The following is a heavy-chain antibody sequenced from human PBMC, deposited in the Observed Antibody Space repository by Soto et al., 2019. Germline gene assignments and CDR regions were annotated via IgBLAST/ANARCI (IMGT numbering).Heavy chain of an antibody. CDR1: GGSISSGGYY. CDR2: IYYSGST. J-gene: IGHJ5*02. V-gene: IGHV4-31*03. Sequence: QVQLQESGPGLVKPSQTLSLTCTVSGGSISSGGYYWSWIRQHPGKGLEWIGYIYYSGSTYYNPSLKSRVTISVDTSKNQFSLKLSSVTAADTAVYYCARAEMGPNMAVAGNWFDPWGQGTLVTVSS. CDR3: ARAEMGPNMAVAGNWFDP. D-gene: IGHD6-19*01.